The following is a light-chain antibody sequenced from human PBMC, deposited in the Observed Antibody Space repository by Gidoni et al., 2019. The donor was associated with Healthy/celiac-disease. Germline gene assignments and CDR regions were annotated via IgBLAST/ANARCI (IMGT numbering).Light chain of an antibody. CDR2: DVS. CDR1: SSDVGGYNY. V-gene: IGLV2-14*01. CDR3: SSYTISSTLNV. Sequence: QSALTQPASVSGSPGQSITISCTGTSSDVGGYNYVSWYQQHPGKAPKLMIYDVSNRPSVVSNRFSGSKSGNTASLTISGLQAEDEADYYCSSYTISSTLNVFGTGTKVTVL. J-gene: IGLJ1*01.